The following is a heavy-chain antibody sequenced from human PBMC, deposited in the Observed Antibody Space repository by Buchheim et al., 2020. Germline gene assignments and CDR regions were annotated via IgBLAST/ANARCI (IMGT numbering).Heavy chain of an antibody. CDR1: GGTFSSYA. Sequence: QVQLVQSGAEVKKPGSSVKVSCKASGGTFSSYAISWVRQAPGQGLEWMGRIIPILGIANYAQKFQGSVTITADKSTSTASMELSSLRSEDTAVYYCARVRWQMATIEALGYYYYGMDVWGQGTT. J-gene: IGHJ6*02. D-gene: IGHD5-24*01. CDR3: ARVRWQMATIEALGYYYYGMDV. CDR2: IIPILGIA. V-gene: IGHV1-69*04.